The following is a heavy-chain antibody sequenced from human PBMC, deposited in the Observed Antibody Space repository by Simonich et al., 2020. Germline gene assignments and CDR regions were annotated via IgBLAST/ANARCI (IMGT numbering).Heavy chain of an antibody. CDR3: ARQRVLMVYAIDY. J-gene: IGHJ4*02. V-gene: IGHV4-39*01. CDR1: GGSISSSSYY. D-gene: IGHD2-8*01. CDR2: IYYSGRT. Sequence: QLQLQESGPGLVKPSETLSLTCTVSGGSISSSSYYWGWIRQPPGKALEWIGCIYYSGRTDYNPSLKGRATISGDTSKNQFSLKLSSVTAADTAVYYCARQRVLMVYAIDYWGQGTLVTVSS.